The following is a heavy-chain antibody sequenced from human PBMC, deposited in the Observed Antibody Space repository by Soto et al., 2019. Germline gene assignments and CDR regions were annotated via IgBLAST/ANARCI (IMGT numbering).Heavy chain of an antibody. D-gene: IGHD6-13*01. Sequence: PGESLKISCKGSGYSFTIYWIGWVRQMPGKGLEWMGIIYPGDSDTRYSPSFQGQVTISADKSISTAYLQWSSLKASDTAMYYCASRIAAAGPGYYGMDVWGQGTTVTVSS. CDR1: GYSFTIYW. CDR3: ASRIAAAGPGYYGMDV. CDR2: IYPGDSDT. V-gene: IGHV5-51*01. J-gene: IGHJ6*02.